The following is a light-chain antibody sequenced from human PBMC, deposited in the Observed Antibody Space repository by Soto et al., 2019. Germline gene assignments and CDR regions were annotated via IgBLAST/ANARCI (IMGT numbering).Light chain of an antibody. CDR3: QQYATSPLT. V-gene: IGKV3-11*01. CDR1: QSVSSY. CDR2: DAY. J-gene: IGKJ4*01. Sequence: EIVLTQSPATLSLSPGERATLSCRASQSVSSYLAWYQQKPGQAPRLLIYDAYNRATGIQARFSGSGSGTDFTLTIRRLKPEDFAVYYCQQYATSPLTFGGGTKVDIK.